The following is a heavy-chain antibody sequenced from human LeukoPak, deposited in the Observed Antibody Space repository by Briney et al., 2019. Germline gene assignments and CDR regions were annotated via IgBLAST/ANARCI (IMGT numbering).Heavy chain of an antibody. J-gene: IGHJ5*02. V-gene: IGHV3-23*01. CDR1: GFIFNNYG. CDR3: AKGSSGYFADL. CDR2: ISNDGGGT. D-gene: IGHD3-22*01. Sequence: GGSLRLSCAASGFIFNNYGLIWVRQAPGKGLEWFSAISNDGGGTQYADFVKGRFTISRDNSKNTLFLQMSSLRAEDTALYFCAKGSSGYFADLWGQGTLVAVSS.